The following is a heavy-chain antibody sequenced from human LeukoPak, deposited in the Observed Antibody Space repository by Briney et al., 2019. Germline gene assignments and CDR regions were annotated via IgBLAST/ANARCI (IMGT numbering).Heavy chain of an antibody. Sequence: ASVKVSCKTSGYTFTSYYMHWVRQAPGQGLEWMGIIKPSGGSTSYAQKFQGRVTMTRGTSTSTVYMELSSQRSEDTAVYYCARETNDWNFDYWGQGTLVTVSS. J-gene: IGHJ4*02. CDR1: GYTFTSYY. V-gene: IGHV1-46*01. CDR3: ARETNDWNFDY. D-gene: IGHD1-1*01. CDR2: IKPSGGST.